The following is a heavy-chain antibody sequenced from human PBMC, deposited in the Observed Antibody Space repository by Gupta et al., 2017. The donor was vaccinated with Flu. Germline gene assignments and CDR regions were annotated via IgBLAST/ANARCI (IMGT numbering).Heavy chain of an antibody. J-gene: IGHJ6*03. D-gene: IGHD2-2*01. CDR2: IYSGGTS. V-gene: IGHV3-53*01. CDR3: ARELGYCGSYTGYRHYHYMDV. Sequence: WVRQAPGKGLEWVSVIYSGGTSFHADSVKGRCTSSRDISKNTVYLQMNSLRAEDTEIYYCARELGYCGSYTGYRHYHYMDVWGKGTTVTVSS.